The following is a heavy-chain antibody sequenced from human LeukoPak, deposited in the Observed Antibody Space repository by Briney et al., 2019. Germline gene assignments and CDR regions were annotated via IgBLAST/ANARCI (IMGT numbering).Heavy chain of an antibody. CDR3: ARDLDYDSS. D-gene: IGHD3-22*01. Sequence: GGSLRLSCAASGFTFSSYAMSWVRQAPGKGLEWVSVIYSGGSTYYADSVKGRFTISRDNSKNTLYLQINSLRAEDTAVYYCARDLDYDSSWGQGTLVTVSS. CDR1: GFTFSSYA. CDR2: IYSGGST. J-gene: IGHJ4*02. V-gene: IGHV3-53*01.